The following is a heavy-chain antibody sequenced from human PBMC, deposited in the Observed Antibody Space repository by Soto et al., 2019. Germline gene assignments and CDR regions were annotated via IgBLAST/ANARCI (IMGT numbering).Heavy chain of an antibody. Sequence: PSETLSLTCTVSGGSISSYYWSWIRQPPGKGLEWIGYIYYSGSTNYNPSLKSRVTISVDTSKNQFSLKLSSVTAADTAVYYCARGSPYDYVWGSYPYNWFDPWGQGTPVTVPS. CDR1: GGSISSYY. V-gene: IGHV4-59*01. CDR2: IYYSGST. CDR3: ARGSPYDYVWGSYPYNWFDP. D-gene: IGHD3-16*01. J-gene: IGHJ5*02.